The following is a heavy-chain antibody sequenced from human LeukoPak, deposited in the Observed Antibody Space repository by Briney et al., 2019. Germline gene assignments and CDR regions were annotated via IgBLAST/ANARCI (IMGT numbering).Heavy chain of an antibody. CDR2: INHSGST. D-gene: IGHD3-9*01. CDR3: ARGHLRYSY. V-gene: IGHV4-34*01. J-gene: IGHJ4*02. CDR1: GGSFSGYY. Sequence: SETPSLTCAVYGGSFSGYYWSWIRQPPGKGLEWIGEINHSGSTNYNPSLKSRVTISVDTSKNQFSLKLGSVTAADTAVYYCARGHLRYSYWGQGTLVTVSS.